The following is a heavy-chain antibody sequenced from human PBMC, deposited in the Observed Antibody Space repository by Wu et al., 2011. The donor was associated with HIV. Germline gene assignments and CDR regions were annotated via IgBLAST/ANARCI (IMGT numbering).Heavy chain of an antibody. CDR1: GYNFGNYG. D-gene: IGHD6-13*01. CDR3: ARTGYSSSWLSPPEDYFDY. Sequence: QVQLVQSGAEVKKPGASLRVSCKASGYNFGNYGINWVRQAPGQGLQWMGWIRASSGNTNYAQNLQGRVTLTTDTSMSTAYLNLRSLRSDDTAVYYCARTGYSSSWLSPPEDYFDYWGQGTLVTVSS. J-gene: IGHJ4*02. CDR2: IRASSGNT. V-gene: IGHV1-18*01.